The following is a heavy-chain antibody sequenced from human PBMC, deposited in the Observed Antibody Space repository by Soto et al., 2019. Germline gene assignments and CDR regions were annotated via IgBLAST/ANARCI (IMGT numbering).Heavy chain of an antibody. Sequence: SETLSLTCSVSSDSMDSGGYYWSWIRQHPGKGLEWIGYIYSNGDTYYNPSLKSRVTISVDTSKNQFSLNLTSVTAADTAVYYCARRGGSSSGYYYYAMDVWGQGTTVTVSS. J-gene: IGHJ6*02. CDR1: SDSMDSGGYY. V-gene: IGHV4-31*03. D-gene: IGHD6-6*01. CDR3: ARRGGSSSGYYYYAMDV. CDR2: IYSNGDT.